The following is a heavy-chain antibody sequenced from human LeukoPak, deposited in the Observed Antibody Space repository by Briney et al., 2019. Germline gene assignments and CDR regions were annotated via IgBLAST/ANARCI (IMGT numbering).Heavy chain of an antibody. V-gene: IGHV3-30*18. CDR1: GFTFSSYG. J-gene: IGHJ4*02. CDR3: AKAVGATQRGYFDY. Sequence: GGSLRLSCAASGFTFSSYGKHWVRQAPGKGLEWVAVISYDENNQYYADSVKGRFTISRDNSKNTAYLQMNSLRAEDTAVYYCAKAVGATQRGYFDYWGQGTLVTVSS. CDR2: ISYDENNQ. D-gene: IGHD1-26*01.